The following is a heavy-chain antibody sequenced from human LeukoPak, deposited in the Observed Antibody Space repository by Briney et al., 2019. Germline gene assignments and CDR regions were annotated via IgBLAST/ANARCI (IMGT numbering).Heavy chain of an antibody. CDR1: GFIFSSYS. V-gene: IGHV3-21*01. Sequence: GGSLRLSCAAPGFIFSSYSMNWVRQAPGKGLEWVSSISSSSSYIYYADSVKGRFTISRDNAKNSLYLQMNSLRAEDTAVYYCARDGDSSGYYVVSYWGQGTLVTVSS. CDR3: ARDGDSSGYYVVSY. D-gene: IGHD3-22*01. CDR2: ISSSSSYI. J-gene: IGHJ4*02.